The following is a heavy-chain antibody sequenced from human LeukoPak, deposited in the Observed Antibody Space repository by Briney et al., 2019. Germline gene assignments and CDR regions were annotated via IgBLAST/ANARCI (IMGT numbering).Heavy chain of an antibody. CDR1: GYTFTSHY. J-gene: IGHJ4*02. CDR2: INPNSGST. D-gene: IGHD3-10*01. V-gene: IGHV1-46*01. Sequence: ASMKVSCKASGYTFTSHYIHWVRQSPGQGLEWMGIINPNSGSTDYAQKFRGRVILTRDTSTSTFYMELSSLRSEDTAVYYCARSEYYGSGSFDYWGQGTLVTVSS. CDR3: ARSEYYGSGSFDY.